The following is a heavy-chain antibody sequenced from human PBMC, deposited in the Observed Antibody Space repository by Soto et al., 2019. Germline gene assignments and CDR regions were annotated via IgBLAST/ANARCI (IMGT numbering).Heavy chain of an antibody. J-gene: IGHJ4*02. CDR3: AKDRGFGGAYYFDY. CDR2: ISYDGSNK. D-gene: IGHD3-10*01. Sequence: VQLVESGGGVVQPGRSLRLSCAASGFTFSSYGMHWVRQAPGKGLEWVAVISYDGSNKYYADSVKGRFTISRDNSKNTLYLQMNSLRAEDTAVYYCAKDRGFGGAYYFDYWGQGTLVTVSS. CDR1: GFTFSSYG. V-gene: IGHV3-30*18.